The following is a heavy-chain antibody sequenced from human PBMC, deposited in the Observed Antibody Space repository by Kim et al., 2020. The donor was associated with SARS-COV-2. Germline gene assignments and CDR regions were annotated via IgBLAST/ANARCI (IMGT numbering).Heavy chain of an antibody. D-gene: IGHD6-6*01. CDR2: IYPGDSDT. CDR3: AKQTAKYISSSRAVFDY. CDR1: GYSFTSYW. Sequence: GESLQISCKGSGYSFTSYWIGWVRQMPGKGLEWMGIIYPGDSDTRYSPSFQGQVTISADKSIRTAYLQWSSLKAPNTAMYYCAKQTAKYISSSRAVFDYWCQGTLDTDSS. J-gene: IGHJ4*02. V-gene: IGHV5-51*01.